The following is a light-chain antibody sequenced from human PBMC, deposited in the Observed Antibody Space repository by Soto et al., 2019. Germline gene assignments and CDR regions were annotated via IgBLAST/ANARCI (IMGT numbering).Light chain of an antibody. CDR1: TNDIGNYNY. Sequence: QSVLTQPASVSESPGQTITISCTGTTNDIGNYNYVSWFQQHPGKAPKLIIYEVSNRPSGISNRFSGSKSGNTASLTISGLQAEDEADYYCASYTSTSILFGGGTKLTVL. J-gene: IGLJ2*01. V-gene: IGLV2-14*01. CDR3: ASYTSTSIL. CDR2: EVS.